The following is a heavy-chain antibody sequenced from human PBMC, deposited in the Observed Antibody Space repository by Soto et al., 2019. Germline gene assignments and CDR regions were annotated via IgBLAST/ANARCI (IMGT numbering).Heavy chain of an antibody. Sequence: GGSLRLSCAASGFTFSSYAMSWVRQAPGKGLEWVSAISGSGGSTYYADSVKGRFTISRDNSKNTLYLQMNSLRAEDTAVYYCRYYDFWSGYSPFDYWGQGTLVTVSS. V-gene: IGHV3-23*01. D-gene: IGHD3-3*01. CDR1: GFTFSSYA. CDR2: ISGSGGST. J-gene: IGHJ4*02. CDR3: RYYDFWSGYSPFDY.